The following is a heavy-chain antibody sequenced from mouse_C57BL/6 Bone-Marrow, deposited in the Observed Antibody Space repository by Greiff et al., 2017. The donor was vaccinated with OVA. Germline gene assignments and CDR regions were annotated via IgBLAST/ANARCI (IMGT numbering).Heavy chain of an antibody. J-gene: IGHJ1*03. CDR3: ARGEWLSYWYFDV. V-gene: IGHV3-8*01. Sequence: EVQGVESGPGLAKPSQTLSLTCSVTGYSITSDYWNWIRKFPGNKLEYMGYIRYSGSTYYNPSLKSRISITRDTSKNQYYLQLKSVTTEDTATYYCARGEWLSYWYFDVWGTGTTVTVSS. D-gene: IGHD2-2*01. CDR2: IRYSGST. CDR1: GYSITSDY.